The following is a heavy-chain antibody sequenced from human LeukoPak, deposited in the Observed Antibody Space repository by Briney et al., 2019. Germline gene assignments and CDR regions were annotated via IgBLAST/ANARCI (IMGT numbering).Heavy chain of an antibody. CDR3: AKDEALQYCYGSETSGIDY. D-gene: IGHD3-10*01. CDR2: ISYDGSNK. J-gene: IGHJ4*02. Sequence: PGGSLRLSCAASGFTFSSYAMHWVRQAPGKGLEWVTVISYDGSNKYYADSVKGRFTISRDNSKNTLYLQTNSLRPEDTAVYYCAKDEALQYCYGSETSGIDYWGQGTLVTVSS. CDR1: GFTFSSYA. V-gene: IGHV3-30*18.